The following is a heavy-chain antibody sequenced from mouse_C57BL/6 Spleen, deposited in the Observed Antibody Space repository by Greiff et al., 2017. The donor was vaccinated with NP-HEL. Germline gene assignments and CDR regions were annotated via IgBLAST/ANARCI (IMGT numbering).Heavy chain of an antibody. J-gene: IGHJ2*01. CDR2: IYPGSGNT. V-gene: IGHV1-76*01. CDR1: GYTFTDYY. D-gene: IGHD1-1*01. CDR3: ASTVVYFDY. Sequence: QVQLQQSGAELVRPGASVKLSCKASGYTFTDYYINWVKQRPGQGLEWIARIYPGSGNTYYNEKFKGKATLTAEKSSSTAYMQLSSLTSEDSAVYFCASTVVYFDYWGQGTTLTVSS.